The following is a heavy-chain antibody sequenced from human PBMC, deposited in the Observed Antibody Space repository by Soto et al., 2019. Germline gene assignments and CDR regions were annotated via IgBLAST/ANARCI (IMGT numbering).Heavy chain of an antibody. CDR3: ARSRTGTTYGGMDV. CDR2: IHSGGDT. J-gene: IGHJ6*02. CDR1: GFAVSSNY. V-gene: IGHV3-66*01. D-gene: IGHD1-7*01. Sequence: EVQLVESGGDLVQPGGSLRLSCAASGFAVSSNYMTWVRQAPGKGLEWVSVIHSGGDTHYADSVRGRFTISRDNSKNTLYLQINSLRAEDRAVYYCARSRTGTTYGGMDVWGQGTTVTVSS.